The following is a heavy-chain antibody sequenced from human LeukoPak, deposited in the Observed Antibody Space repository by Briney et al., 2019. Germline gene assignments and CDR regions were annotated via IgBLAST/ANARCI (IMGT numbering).Heavy chain of an antibody. J-gene: IGHJ4*02. Sequence: PGGSLRLSCAASGFTFSSCAMNWVPQAPGKGLEWVSAISGSGASTYYADSVKGRFTISRDNSKNTLYLQMNSLRTDDTAVYYCAKDPESNDGISLDYWGQGTLVTVSS. D-gene: IGHD4-23*01. V-gene: IGHV3-23*01. CDR1: GFTFSSCA. CDR2: ISGSGAST. CDR3: AKDPESNDGISLDY.